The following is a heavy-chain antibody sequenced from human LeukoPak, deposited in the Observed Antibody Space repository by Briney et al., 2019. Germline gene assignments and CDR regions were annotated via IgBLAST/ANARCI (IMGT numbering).Heavy chain of an antibody. D-gene: IGHD2-21*01. Sequence: ASVKVYCKASGYTFTDYYMHWVRQAPGQGLEWMGWINPNSGGTNSAQRFQVRVTMTRDTSISTAYMELSRLTSDDTAVYYCARDSHGLDYWGQGTLVTVSS. CDR2: INPNSGGT. CDR3: ARDSHGLDY. CDR1: GYTFTDYY. J-gene: IGHJ4*02. V-gene: IGHV1-2*02.